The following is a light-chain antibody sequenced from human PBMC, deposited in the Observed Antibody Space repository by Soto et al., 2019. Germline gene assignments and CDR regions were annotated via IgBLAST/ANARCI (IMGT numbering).Light chain of an antibody. CDR1: QSVSSN. V-gene: IGKV3-15*01. CDR3: QQYNNRPPWT. J-gene: IGKJ1*01. Sequence: EIVMTQSPATLSVSPGERATLSCRASQSVSSNLSWYQQKPGQAPRLLIYGASTRDTGIPARFSGSGSGTEFTLTISSLQSEDFAVYYCQQYNNRPPWTFGQGTKVEIK. CDR2: GAS.